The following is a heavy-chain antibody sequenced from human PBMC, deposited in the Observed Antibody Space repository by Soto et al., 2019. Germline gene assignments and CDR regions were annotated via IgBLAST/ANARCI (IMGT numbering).Heavy chain of an antibody. CDR3: TTEDVGTDV. CDR1: GFTFSNAW. V-gene: IGHV3-15*01. J-gene: IGHJ6*02. Sequence: GGSLRLTCAASGFTFSNAWMSWVRQAPGKGLEWVGRINSKTDGGTTDYARPVKGRVTISRQDSKNTLYLQMNSLKTEDTAVYYCTTEDVGTDVWGQGTTVTVSS. CDR2: INSKTDGGTT.